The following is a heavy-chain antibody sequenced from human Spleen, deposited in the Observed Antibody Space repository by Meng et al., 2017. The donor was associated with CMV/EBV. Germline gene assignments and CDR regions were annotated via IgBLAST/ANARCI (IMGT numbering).Heavy chain of an antibody. Sequence: GGSLRLSCAGTGFIFSGSAMHWVRLAPGRGLEWVAVMSAHGGNKYYSDSVKGRFTISRDDSKDTLYLQMNSLRAEDTAIYYCARDRDETSGYYFSRFAYWGQGALVTVSS. CDR3: ARDRDETSGYYFSRFAY. CDR1: GFIFSGSA. CDR2: MSAHGGNK. V-gene: IGHV3-30-3*01. J-gene: IGHJ4*02. D-gene: IGHD3-22*01.